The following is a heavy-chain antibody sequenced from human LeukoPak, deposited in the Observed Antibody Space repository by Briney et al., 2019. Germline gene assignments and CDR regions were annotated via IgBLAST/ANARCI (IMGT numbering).Heavy chain of an antibody. CDR3: ARGGWNKFDY. Sequence: SETLSLTCTVSGGSISSYYWSWIRQPAGKGLEWIGFIFYSGTTNYNPSLKSRVTISVDTSKNQFSLKLSSVTAADTAVYYCARGGWNKFDYWGQGTMVIVSS. CDR1: GGSISSYY. V-gene: IGHV4-59*01. CDR2: IFYSGTT. J-gene: IGHJ3*01. D-gene: IGHD3-9*01.